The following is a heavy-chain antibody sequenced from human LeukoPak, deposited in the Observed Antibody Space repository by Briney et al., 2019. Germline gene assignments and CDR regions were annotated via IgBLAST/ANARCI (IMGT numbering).Heavy chain of an antibody. Sequence: ASVKVSCKASGYTFTAYYLQWVRLAPGQGLEWMGWINPKSGGTEYAKRSQGRVTMTRDTSISTAYMELSRLRSDDTAVYYCARDHCSANSCYEDYYNGLDVWGQGNTVTVSS. D-gene: IGHD2-2*01. V-gene: IGHV1-2*02. CDR3: ARDHCSANSCYEDYYNGLDV. CDR1: GYTFTAYY. CDR2: INPKSGGT. J-gene: IGHJ6*02.